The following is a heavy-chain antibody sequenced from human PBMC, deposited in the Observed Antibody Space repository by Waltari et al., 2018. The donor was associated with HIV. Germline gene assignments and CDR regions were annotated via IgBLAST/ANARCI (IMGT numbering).Heavy chain of an antibody. CDR3: ARDSAPGLAVDDDDGEFFYYGLDV. D-gene: IGHD6-19*01. Sequence: QVHLEQWGTGLLRPSETLSLTCAVYGGSFRGYYWSWLRQSPGGGLEWIGEVNHVGRTNYSPSLKGRVTVSVDTSKNQFSLTMRSVTAADTAVYYCARDSAPGLAVDDDDGEFFYYGLDVWGQGTTVTVSS. J-gene: IGHJ6*01. V-gene: IGHV4-34*01. CDR2: VNHVGRT. CDR1: GGSFRGYY.